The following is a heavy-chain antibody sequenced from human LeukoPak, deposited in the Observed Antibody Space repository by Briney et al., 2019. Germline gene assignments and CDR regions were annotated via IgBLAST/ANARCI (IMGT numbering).Heavy chain of an antibody. D-gene: IGHD3-3*01. CDR1: GGSISSGGYY. CDR3: ARVDSIFGVVPTH. V-gene: IGHV4-30-2*01. Sequence: PSQTLSLTCTVSGGSISSGGYYWSWIRQPPGKGLEWIGYIYHSGSTYYNPSLKSRVTISVDRSKNQFSLKLSSVTAADTAVYYCARVDSIFGVVPTHWGQGTLVTVSS. CDR2: IYHSGST. J-gene: IGHJ4*02.